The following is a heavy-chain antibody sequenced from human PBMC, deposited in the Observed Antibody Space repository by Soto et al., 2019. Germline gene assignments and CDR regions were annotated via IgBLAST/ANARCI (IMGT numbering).Heavy chain of an antibody. J-gene: IGHJ4*02. V-gene: IGHV3-30*18. CDR3: WNAQDIVVVPAAMGY. CDR1: GFTFSSYG. Sequence: QVQLVESGGGVVQTGRSLRLSCAASGFTFSSYGMHWVLHAPGKGLEWVAVISYDGSNKYYADSVKGRFTISRDNSKNTLYLQMNSLRADDTAVYYCWNAQDIVVVPAAMGYWGQGTLVTVSS. D-gene: IGHD2-2*01. CDR2: ISYDGSNK.